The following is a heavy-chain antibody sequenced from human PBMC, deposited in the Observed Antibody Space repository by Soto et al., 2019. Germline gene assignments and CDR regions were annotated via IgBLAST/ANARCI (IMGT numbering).Heavy chain of an antibody. J-gene: IGHJ5*02. V-gene: IGHV3-23*01. CDR2: IDSGGGST. CDR1: GFSFSTYA. CDR3: TKEHSNYPDNWFDP. D-gene: IGHD4-4*01. Sequence: EVHLLVSGGGSVQPGGSLRLSCAASGFSFSTYAMSWVRQAPGTGLEWVSAIDSGGGSTYYAASVKGRFSISRDNSMNTLYLQMNILRAEDTAIYYCTKEHSNYPDNWFDPWGQGTLVTVSS.